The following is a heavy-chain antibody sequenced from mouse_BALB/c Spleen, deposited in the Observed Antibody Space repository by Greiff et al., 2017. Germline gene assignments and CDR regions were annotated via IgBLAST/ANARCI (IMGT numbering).Heavy chain of an antibody. Sequence: VQLKESGGDLVKPGGSLKLSCAASGFTFSSYGMSWVRQTPDKRLEWVATISSGGSYTYYPDSVKGRFTISRDNAKNTLYLQMSSLKSEDTAMYYCARRGAYGNYGDWYFDVGGAGTTVTVSS. CDR2: ISSGGSYT. J-gene: IGHJ1*01. V-gene: IGHV5-6*01. CDR1: GFTFSSYG. CDR3: ARRGAYGNYGDWYFDV. D-gene: IGHD2-1*01.